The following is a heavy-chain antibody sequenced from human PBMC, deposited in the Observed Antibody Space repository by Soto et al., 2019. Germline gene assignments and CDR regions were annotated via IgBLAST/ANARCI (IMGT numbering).Heavy chain of an antibody. CDR1: GYTFSSHY. V-gene: IGHV1-46*01. J-gene: IGHJ5*02. D-gene: IGHD6-13*01. CDR3: ARRITAAGTNWFDP. CDR2: INPSGGST. Sequence: ASVKVSCKASGYTFSSHYMQWVRQAPGQGLEWMGIINPSGGSTSYAQKFQGRVTMTRDTSTSTVYMELSSLRSDDTAVYYCARRITAAGTNWFDPWGQGTMGTVSS.